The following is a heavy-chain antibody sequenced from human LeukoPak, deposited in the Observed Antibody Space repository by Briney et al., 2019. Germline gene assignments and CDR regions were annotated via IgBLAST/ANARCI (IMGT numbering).Heavy chain of an antibody. J-gene: IGHJ6*02. CDR3: ARNMIITTPRDYYYGMDV. CDR1: GGSISSYY. D-gene: IGHD1-14*01. CDR2: IYYSGST. V-gene: IGHV4-59*01. Sequence: PSKTLSLTCTVSGGSISSYYWSWIRQPPGKGLEWIGYIYYSGSTNYNPSLKSRVTISVDTSKNQFSLKLSSVTAADTAVYYCARNMIITTPRDYYYGMDVWGQGTLVTVSS.